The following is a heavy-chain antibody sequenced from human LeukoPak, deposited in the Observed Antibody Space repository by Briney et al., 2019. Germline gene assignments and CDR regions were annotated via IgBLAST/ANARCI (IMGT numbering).Heavy chain of an antibody. V-gene: IGHV3-33*01. J-gene: IGHJ6*02. CDR3: ARDLSYFSFDD. CDR2: ISPDGSKK. D-gene: IGHD2-21*01. Sequence: GGSPRLSCAASGFTFSSHGMNWVRQAPGKGLEWVAGISPDGSKKYYVDAVKGRFTISRDNSKNTLYLQMNSLRVEDTAMYYCARDLSYFSFDDWGQGTTVTVSS. CDR1: GFTFSSHG.